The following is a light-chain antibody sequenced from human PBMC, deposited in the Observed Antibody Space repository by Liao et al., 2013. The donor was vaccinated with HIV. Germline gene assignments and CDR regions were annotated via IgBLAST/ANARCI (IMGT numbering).Light chain of an antibody. J-gene: IGLJ1*01. CDR2: QDD. V-gene: IGLV3-1*01. Sequence: YKLTQPPSVSVSPGQTASIPCSGDKLGDKYVSWYQQRPGQSPVLVVYQDDKRPSGIPERFSGSNSGNTATLTISGAQVMDEADYYCQTRDSGTTRVFGSGTKVTVL. CDR3: QTRDSGTTRV. CDR1: KLGDKY.